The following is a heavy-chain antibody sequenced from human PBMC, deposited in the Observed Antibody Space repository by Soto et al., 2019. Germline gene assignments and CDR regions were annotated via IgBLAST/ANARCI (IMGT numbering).Heavy chain of an antibody. CDR1: GGSISSNYYC. J-gene: IGHJ4*02. CDR3: ARGPSGDKVDY. D-gene: IGHD7-27*01. V-gene: IGHV4-30-4*01. CDR2: IYNGGNI. Sequence: QVQLQESGPGLVKPSQTLSLTCTVSGGSISSNYYCWSWIRQSPDRGLEWIGHIYNGGNIYNNPSLASRTTSPIXTSKTQSSLDLNSVTAADTAVYYCARGPSGDKVDYWGQGILVTVSS.